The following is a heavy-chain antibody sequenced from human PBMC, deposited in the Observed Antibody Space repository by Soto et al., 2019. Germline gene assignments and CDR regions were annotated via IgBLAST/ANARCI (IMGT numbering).Heavy chain of an antibody. Sequence: EVQLVESGGGLVQPGGSLRLSCAASGFTVSSNYMSWVRQAPGKGLEWVSVIYSGGNTYYADSVKGRFTISRDNSKNTLYLQMNSLRAEDTAVYYCARDESGSYTNAFDIWGQGTMVTVSS. CDR1: GFTVSSNY. J-gene: IGHJ3*02. CDR2: IYSGGNT. D-gene: IGHD1-26*01. CDR3: ARDESGSYTNAFDI. V-gene: IGHV3-66*01.